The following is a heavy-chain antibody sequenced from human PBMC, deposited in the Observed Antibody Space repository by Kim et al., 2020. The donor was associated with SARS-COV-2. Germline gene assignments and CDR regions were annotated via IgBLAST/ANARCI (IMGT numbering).Heavy chain of an antibody. Sequence: GGSLRLSCSASGFTFSSYAMHWVRQAPGKGLEYVSAISSNGGSTYYADSVKGRFTISRDNSKNTLYLQMSSLRAEDTAVYYCVKKWAVAGKGEDYWGQGTLVTVSS. CDR3: VKKWAVAGKGEDY. CDR2: ISSNGGST. J-gene: IGHJ4*02. D-gene: IGHD6-19*01. V-gene: IGHV3-64D*06. CDR1: GFTFSSYA.